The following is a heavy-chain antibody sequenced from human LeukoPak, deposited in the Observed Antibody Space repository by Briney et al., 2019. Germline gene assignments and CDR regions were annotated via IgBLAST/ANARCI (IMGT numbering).Heavy chain of an antibody. CDR3: ARGPY. J-gene: IGHJ4*02. V-gene: IGHV4-61*02. CDR2: ISTSGTP. CDR1: GDSISSGDYY. Sequence: SETLSPTCTVSGDSISSGDYYWNWIRQPAGKRLEWIGRISTSGTPNYNPSFRGRLTISIDTSKNQFSLNLRSVTAAETGIYYCARGPYWGQGTLVTVSS.